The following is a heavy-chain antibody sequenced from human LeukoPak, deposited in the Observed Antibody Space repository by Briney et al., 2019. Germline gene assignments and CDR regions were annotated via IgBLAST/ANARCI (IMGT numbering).Heavy chain of an antibody. Sequence: GGSLRLSCAASGFTFSSYAMTWVRQPPGKGLEWVSAISGSDGSTYYADSVKGRFTISRDDSQNTLYLQMNSLSAEDTAVYYCAKVETSGGANCYALDYWGQGTLVTVSS. J-gene: IGHJ4*02. CDR1: GFTFSSYA. CDR3: AKVETSGGANCYALDY. V-gene: IGHV3-23*01. D-gene: IGHD2-2*01. CDR2: ISGSDGST.